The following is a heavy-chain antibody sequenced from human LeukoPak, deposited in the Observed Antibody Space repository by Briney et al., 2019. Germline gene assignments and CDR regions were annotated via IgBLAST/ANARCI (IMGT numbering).Heavy chain of an antibody. CDR2: IHNDGSRT. D-gene: IGHD5-18*01. Sequence: PGGSLRLSCAASGFTFNNYWMHWVRQAPGKGLVWVSRIHNDGSRTSYADSVKGRFTISRDNAKNTLYLQMNSLRVEDTAVYYCARAYSYGYGNWGQGTLVTVSS. CDR1: GFTFNNYW. J-gene: IGHJ4*02. CDR3: ARAYSYGYGN. V-gene: IGHV3-74*01.